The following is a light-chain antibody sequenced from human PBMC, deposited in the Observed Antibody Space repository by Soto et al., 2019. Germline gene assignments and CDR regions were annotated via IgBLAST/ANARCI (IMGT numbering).Light chain of an antibody. Sequence: EIVLTQSPGTLSLSPGERATLSCRASQSVSSSYLSWYQQKPGQAPRLLIYGAYSRATGIPDRFSGSVSGTEFNLTISRLEPEDFAVYYCQQYGSPGTFGQGTKVDIK. CDR2: GAY. CDR3: QQYGSPGT. V-gene: IGKV3-20*01. CDR1: QSVSSSY. J-gene: IGKJ1*01.